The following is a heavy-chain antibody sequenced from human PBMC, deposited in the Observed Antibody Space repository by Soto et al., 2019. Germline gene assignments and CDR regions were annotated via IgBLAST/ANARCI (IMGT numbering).Heavy chain of an antibody. CDR1: TFNFRNFA. J-gene: IGHJ4*02. D-gene: IGHD6-19*01. Sequence: GGSLRLSCAASTFNFRNFAMSWVRQAPGKGLEWVSSISGSGGRTYFADSVKGRFTISRDNSKNMLYLEMSNLRAEDTALYYCTNTPTYSSGWYDYWGQGALVTVSS. CDR3: TNTPTYSSGWYDY. CDR2: ISGSGGRT. V-gene: IGHV3-23*01.